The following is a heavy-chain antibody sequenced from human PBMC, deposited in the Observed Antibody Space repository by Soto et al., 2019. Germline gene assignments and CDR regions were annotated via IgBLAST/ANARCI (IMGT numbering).Heavy chain of an antibody. CDR2: SSHSGST. V-gene: IGHV4-31*11. Sequence: TLSLTCAVYGGSLSGYYWSWVRQHPGKGLEWIGYSSHSGSTYYNPSLKSRLTISVDTSKNQFSLKLTSVTAADTAVYYCARENVDTIATRGYDAMDVWGQGTTVTVSS. D-gene: IGHD6-6*01. J-gene: IGHJ6*01. CDR3: ARENVDTIATRGYDAMDV. CDR1: GGSLSGYY.